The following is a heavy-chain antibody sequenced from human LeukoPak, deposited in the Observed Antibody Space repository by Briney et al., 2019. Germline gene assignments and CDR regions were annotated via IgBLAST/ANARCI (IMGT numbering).Heavy chain of an antibody. Sequence: RGSLRLSCAASGFTFSSYGMHWVRQAPGKGLEWVAVISYDGSNKYYADSVKGRFTISRDNSKNTLYLQMNSLRAEDTAVYYCAKDNGMYYYDLWGQGTLVTVSS. J-gene: IGHJ4*02. D-gene: IGHD3-22*01. V-gene: IGHV3-30*18. CDR3: AKDNGMYYYDL. CDR1: GFTFSSYG. CDR2: ISYDGSNK.